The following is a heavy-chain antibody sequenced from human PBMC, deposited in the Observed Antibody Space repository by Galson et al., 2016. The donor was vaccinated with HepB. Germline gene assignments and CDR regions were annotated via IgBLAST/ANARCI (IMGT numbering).Heavy chain of an antibody. D-gene: IGHD2-2*01. CDR3: ARSLTLYCISTTCYGNYYGMDV. J-gene: IGHJ6*02. Sequence: SLRLSCAASGFTFSSYAMHWVRQAPGKGLEYVSAISSNGGSTYYANSVKGRFTISRDNSKNTLYLQMGSLRAEDMAVYYCARSLTLYCISTTCYGNYYGMDVWG. CDR2: ISSNGGST. V-gene: IGHV3-64*01. CDR1: GFTFSSYA.